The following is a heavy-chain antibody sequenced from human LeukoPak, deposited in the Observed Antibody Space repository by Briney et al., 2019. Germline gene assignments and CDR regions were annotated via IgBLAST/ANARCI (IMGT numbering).Heavy chain of an antibody. Sequence: GESLKISCKGSGYSFTSYWIGWVRQMPGKGLEWMGIIYPGDSDTRYSPSFQGQVTISADKSISTAYLQWSSLKASDTAMYYCARAVRYYDSSGYYDAFDIWGQGTMVTVSS. CDR1: GYSFTSYW. D-gene: IGHD3-22*01. V-gene: IGHV5-51*01. J-gene: IGHJ3*02. CDR2: IYPGDSDT. CDR3: ARAVRYYDSSGYYDAFDI.